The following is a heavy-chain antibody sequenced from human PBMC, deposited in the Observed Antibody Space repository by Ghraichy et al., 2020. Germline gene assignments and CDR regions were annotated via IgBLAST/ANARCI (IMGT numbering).Heavy chain of an antibody. CDR2: MYNSGST. CDR3: ARDGPRDNSGGGWFDS. J-gene: IGHJ5*01. D-gene: IGHD1-1*01. Sequence: SQTLSLTCTVSGGSVSTANYFWNWLRQPPGKGLEWIGYMYNSGSTYYNPSLKSRVIISVDSSKNQFSLRLRSVTAADTAVYYCARDGPRDNSGGGWFDSWGQGILVTVSS. V-gene: IGHV4-61*01. CDR1: GGSVSTANYF.